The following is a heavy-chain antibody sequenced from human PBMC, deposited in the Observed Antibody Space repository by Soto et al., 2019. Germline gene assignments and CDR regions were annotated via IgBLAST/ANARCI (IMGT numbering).Heavy chain of an antibody. CDR2: ISWNSGSI. CDR3: AKGYYVSGSRYYFDY. CDR1: GFTFDDYA. D-gene: IGHD3-10*01. V-gene: IGHV3-9*01. Sequence: EVQLVESGGGLVQPGRSLRLSCAASGFTFDDYAMHWVRQAPGKGLEWVSGISWNSGSIGYADSVKGRFTISRDNAKNSLYLQMNSLRAEDTALYYCAKGYYVSGSRYYFDYWGQGTLVTVSS. J-gene: IGHJ4*02.